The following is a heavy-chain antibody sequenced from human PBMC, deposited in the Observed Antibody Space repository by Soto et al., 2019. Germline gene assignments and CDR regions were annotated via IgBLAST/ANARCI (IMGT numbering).Heavy chain of an antibody. Sequence: QVQLVESGGGVVQPGRSLRLSCAASGFTFSSYGMHWVRQAPGKGLEWVAVISSDGSNKYYADFVKGRFTISRDNSKNTLYLQMNSLRAEDTDVYYCAKDSQDIVVVVAESEGYYYYMDVWGKGTTVTVSS. CDR2: ISSDGSNK. D-gene: IGHD2-15*01. V-gene: IGHV3-30*18. CDR3: AKDSQDIVVVVAESEGYYYYMDV. J-gene: IGHJ6*03. CDR1: GFTFSSYG.